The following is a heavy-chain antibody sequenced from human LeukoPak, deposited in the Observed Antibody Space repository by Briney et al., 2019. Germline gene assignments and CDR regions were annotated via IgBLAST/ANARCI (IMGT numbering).Heavy chain of an antibody. J-gene: IGHJ3*02. V-gene: IGHV1-69*13. D-gene: IGHD6-13*01. CDR2: IIPIFGTA. CDR1: GGTFSSYA. CDR3: ARVRDIAAAGGAYDAFDI. Sequence: ASVKVSCKASGGTFSSYAISWVRQAPGQGLEWMGGIIPIFGTANYAQKFQGRVTITADESTSTAYMELSSLRSEDTAVYYCARVRDIAAAGGAYDAFDIWGQGTMVTVSS.